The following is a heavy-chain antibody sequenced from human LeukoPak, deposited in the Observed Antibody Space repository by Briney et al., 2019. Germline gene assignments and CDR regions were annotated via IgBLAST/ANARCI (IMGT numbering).Heavy chain of an antibody. D-gene: IGHD3-22*01. CDR3: ARDASPIRYYDSSTTTFDY. Sequence: ASVKVSCKASGYTFTSYYMHWVRQAPGQGLEWMGIINPRGGSTNYAQKFQGRVTMTRDTSTSTVYMELSSLRSEDTAVYYCARDASPIRYYDSSTTTFDYWGQGTLVTVSS. CDR2: INPRGGST. J-gene: IGHJ4*02. CDR1: GYTFTSYY. V-gene: IGHV1-46*03.